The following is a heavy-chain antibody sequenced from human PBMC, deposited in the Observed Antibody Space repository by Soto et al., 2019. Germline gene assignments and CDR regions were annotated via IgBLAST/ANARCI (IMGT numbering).Heavy chain of an antibody. D-gene: IGHD2-2*01. Sequence: SETLSLTCTVSGGSIRGYYWSWIRQSAGMGLEWIGRMHTSGSTNYNPSLKSRVTFSVDMSKNQISLKLTSVTAADTALYYCVRASMPKAHLDACGQRTLV. V-gene: IGHV4-4*07. J-gene: IGHJ5*02. CDR1: GGSIRGYY. CDR2: MHTSGST. CDR3: VRASMPKAHLDA.